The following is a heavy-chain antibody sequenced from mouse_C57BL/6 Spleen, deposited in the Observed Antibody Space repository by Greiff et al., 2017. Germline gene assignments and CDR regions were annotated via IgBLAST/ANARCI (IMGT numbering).Heavy chain of an antibody. CDR2: IYPRSGNT. CDR1: GYTFTSYG. J-gene: IGHJ1*03. CDR3: ARENPSSAGYFDV. V-gene: IGHV1-81*01. D-gene: IGHD1-1*01. Sequence: VQLQESGAELARPGASVKLSCKASGYTFTSYGISWVKQRTGQGLEWIGEIYPRSGNTYYNEKFKGKATLTADKSSSTAYMELRSLTSEDSAVYFGARENPSSAGYFDVWGTGTTVTVSS.